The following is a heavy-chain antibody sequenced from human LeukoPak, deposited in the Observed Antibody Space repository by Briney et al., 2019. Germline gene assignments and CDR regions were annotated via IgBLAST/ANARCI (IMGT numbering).Heavy chain of an antibody. D-gene: IGHD6-13*01. V-gene: IGHV3-23*01. CDR3: ARSSWYQEFDY. J-gene: IGHJ4*02. CDR2: ISGSGGST. CDR1: GFTFSSYA. Sequence: GGSLRLSCAASGFTFSSYAVSWVRQAPGKGLEWVSAISGSGGSTYYADSVKGRFTISRDNSKNTLYLQMNSLRAEDTAVYYCARSSWYQEFDYWGQGTLVTVSS.